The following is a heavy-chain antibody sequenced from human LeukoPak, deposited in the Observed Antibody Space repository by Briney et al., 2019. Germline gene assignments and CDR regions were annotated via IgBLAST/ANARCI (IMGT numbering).Heavy chain of an antibody. Sequence: ASVKVSCKASGYTFTSYGISWVRQAPGQGLEWMGWISAYNGNTNYAQKLQGRVTMTTDTSTSTAYMELRSLRSDDTAVYYCARDYFEGFGELFAHDAFDIWGQGTMVTVSS. CDR2: ISAYNGNT. CDR1: GYTFTSYG. J-gene: IGHJ3*02. D-gene: IGHD3-10*01. CDR3: ARDYFEGFGELFAHDAFDI. V-gene: IGHV1-18*04.